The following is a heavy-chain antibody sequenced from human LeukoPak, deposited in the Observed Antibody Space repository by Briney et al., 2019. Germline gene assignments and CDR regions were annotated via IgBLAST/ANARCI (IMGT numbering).Heavy chain of an antibody. CDR2: INPNSGGT. D-gene: IGHD5-24*01. Sequence: ASVKVSCKASGYAFTGYYLHWVRQAPGQGLEWMGWINPNSGGTNHAQNFQGGVTMTRDTSISTAYMELSRLRSDDTAVYYCARIRDGYSYDVFDIWGQGTMVTVSS. J-gene: IGHJ3*02. CDR1: GYAFTGYY. CDR3: ARIRDGYSYDVFDI. V-gene: IGHV1-2*02.